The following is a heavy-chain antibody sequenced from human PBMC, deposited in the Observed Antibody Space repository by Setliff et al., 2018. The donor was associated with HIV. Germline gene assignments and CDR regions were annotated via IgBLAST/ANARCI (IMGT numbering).Heavy chain of an antibody. V-gene: IGHV1-8*01. CDR1: GYTSTSYD. CDR3: ARTRSGGSSVYYYYYMDV. D-gene: IGHD2-15*01. J-gene: IGHJ6*03. CDR2: MNPGSGNT. Sequence: RASVKVSCKASGYTSTSYDINWVRQATGQGLEWMGWMNPGSGNTGSAQNFQGRLTITWNTSISTAYMELGSLGFDDTAVYFCARTRSGGSSVYYYYYMDVWGQGTAVTVSS.